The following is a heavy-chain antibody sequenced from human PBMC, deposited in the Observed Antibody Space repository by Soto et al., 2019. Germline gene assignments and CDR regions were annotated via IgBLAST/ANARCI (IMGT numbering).Heavy chain of an antibody. J-gene: IGHJ5*02. D-gene: IGHD4-17*01. CDR1: GGTFSSYA. V-gene: IGHV1-69*12. CDR3: ARVVETGGKYGDYPNYNGFDP. Sequence: QVQLVQSGAEVKKPGSSVKVSCKASGGTFSSYAISWVRQAPGQGLEWMGGIIPIFGTANYAQKFQGRVTITADESTSTADMELSSLRSEDTAVYYCARVVETGGKYGDYPNYNGFDPWGQGTLVTVSS. CDR2: IIPIFGTA.